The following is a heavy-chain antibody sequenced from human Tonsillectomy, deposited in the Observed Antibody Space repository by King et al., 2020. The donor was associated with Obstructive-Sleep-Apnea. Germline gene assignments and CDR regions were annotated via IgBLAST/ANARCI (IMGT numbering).Heavy chain of an antibody. J-gene: IGHJ2*01. CDR2: ISWNSGSI. CDR3: AKGGFVEMATSVGFFDL. Sequence: DVQLVESGGGLVQPGRSLRLSCAASGFTFDDYAMHWVRQAPGKGLEWVSGISWNSGSIGYADSVKGRFTISRENAKNSLYLQMNSLRAEDTALYYCAKGGFVEMATSVGFFDLWGRGTLVTVSS. V-gene: IGHV3-9*01. D-gene: IGHD5-24*01. CDR1: GFTFDDYA.